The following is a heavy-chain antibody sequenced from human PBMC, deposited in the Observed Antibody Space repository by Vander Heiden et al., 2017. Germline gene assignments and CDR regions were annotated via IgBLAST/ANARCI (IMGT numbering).Heavy chain of an antibody. CDR3: ARERETYYYDSNGYFDL. D-gene: IGHD3-22*01. J-gene: IGHJ2*01. Sequence: QAQLVESGGGLVKPGGSLRLSCAASGLSFSDHFMSWIRQAPGKGLEWVSYISSGGSTIYNADSVKGRFTISRDNAKNSLYLQMNSLRAEDTAVYYSARERETYYYDSNGYFDLWGRGTLGTVSS. CDR2: ISSGGSTI. CDR1: GLSFSDHF. V-gene: IGHV3-11*01.